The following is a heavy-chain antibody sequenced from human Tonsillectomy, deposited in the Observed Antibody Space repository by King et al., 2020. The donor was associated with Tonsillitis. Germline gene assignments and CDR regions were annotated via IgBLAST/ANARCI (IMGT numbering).Heavy chain of an antibody. J-gene: IGHJ5*02. V-gene: IGHV3-13*04. D-gene: IGHD6-13*01. CDR1: GFTFSSYD. CDR3: ARGHYTSSWSGSYNWFDP. Sequence: EVQLVESGGGLVQPGGSLRLSCAASGFTFSSYDMHWVRQATGKGLEWVSAIGSAGDTNYSGSVKGRFTISRENAKNSLYLQMNSLRAGDTAVYYCARGHYTSSWSGSYNWFDPWGQGTLVTVSS. CDR2: IGSAGDT.